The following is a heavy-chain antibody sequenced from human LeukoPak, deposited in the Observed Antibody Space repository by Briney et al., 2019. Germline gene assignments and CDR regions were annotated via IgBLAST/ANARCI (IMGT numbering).Heavy chain of an antibody. J-gene: IGHJ5*01. V-gene: IGHV3-33*06. CDR3: AKDAQRGFDYSNSLES. CDR2: IWSDGTQK. CDR1: GFTYSHYG. D-gene: IGHD4-11*01. Sequence: GGSLRLSCAASGFTYSHYGMHWVRQAPGKGLEWVAVIWSDGTQKYYGDAVTGRFTISRDNSMKTLFLQMNSPRGDNTAVYYCAKDAQRGFDYSNSLESWGQGTLVTVSS.